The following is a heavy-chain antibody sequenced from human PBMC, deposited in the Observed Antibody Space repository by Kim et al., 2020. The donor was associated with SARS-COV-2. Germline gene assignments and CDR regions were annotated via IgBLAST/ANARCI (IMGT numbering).Heavy chain of an antibody. CDR1: GYTLTELS. V-gene: IGHV1-24*01. D-gene: IGHD6-13*01. Sequence: ASVKVSCKVSGYTLTELSMHWVRQAPGKGLEWMGGFDPEDGETIYAQKFQGRVTMTENTSTDTAYMELSXXXSEDTAVYYCATXLXXXSSSWFTRSNWFDXWGQGXXVTVSS. CDR3: ATXLXXXSSSWFTRSNWFDX. J-gene: IGHJ5*02. CDR2: FDPEDGET.